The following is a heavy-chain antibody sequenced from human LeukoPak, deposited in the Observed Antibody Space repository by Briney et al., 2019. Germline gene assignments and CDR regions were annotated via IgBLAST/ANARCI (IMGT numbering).Heavy chain of an antibody. CDR3: AKSAGRGWLLYYFDS. CDR2: ITGSGGSI. J-gene: IGHJ4*02. V-gene: IGHV3-23*01. D-gene: IGHD5-12*01. CDR1: GFTVSSNY. Sequence: GGSLRLSCAASGFTVSSNYMSWVRQAPGKGLEWVSAITGSGGSIYYADSVKGRSTTSRDNSKNTLYLQMNSLRAEDTAVYYCAKSAGRGWLLYYFDSWGQGALVTVSS.